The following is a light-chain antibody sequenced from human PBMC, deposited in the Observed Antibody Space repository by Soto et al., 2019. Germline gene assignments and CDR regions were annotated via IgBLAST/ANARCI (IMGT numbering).Light chain of an antibody. CDR2: AYT. CDR3: RSWDSSLSAYD. J-gene: IGLJ1*01. V-gene: IGLV1-51*01. Sequence: SAPTQPPPGSPAPGQKVTISRPGRRSNIWGNSMSSYQQLPGTAPKLIIYAYTKRPSGIPYPFSYSKSVLSATLGITAFQTGDEADDYCRSWDSSLSAYDFGTGTKAPVL. CDR1: RSNIWGNS.